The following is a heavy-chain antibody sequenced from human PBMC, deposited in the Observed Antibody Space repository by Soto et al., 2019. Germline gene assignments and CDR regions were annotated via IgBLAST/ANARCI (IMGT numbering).Heavy chain of an antibody. D-gene: IGHD4-4*01. CDR2: IYYSGST. Sequence: PTETMSLARALSPVDKSSTRYYRRRLRQPPGKGLEWIGSIYYSGSTYYNPSLKSRVPISVDTSKNQFSLKLSSVTAADTAVYYCARHRGQSGLDYWGQGTLV. V-gene: IGHV4-39*01. CDR1: PVDKSSTRYY. CDR3: ARHRGQSGLDY. J-gene: IGHJ4*02.